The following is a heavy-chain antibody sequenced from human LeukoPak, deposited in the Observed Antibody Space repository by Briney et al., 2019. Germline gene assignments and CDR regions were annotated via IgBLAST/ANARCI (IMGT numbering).Heavy chain of an antibody. CDR3: AREQQYDSWSGNNWFDP. D-gene: IGHD3-3*01. CDR1: GYTFTSYD. CDR2: MNPNSGNT. Sequence: ASVKVSCKASGYTFTSYDINWVRQATGQGLEWMGWMNPNSGNTGYAQKFQGRVTMTRNTSISTAYMELSSLRSEDTAVYYCAREQQYDSWSGNNWFDPWGQGTLVTVSS. J-gene: IGHJ5*02. V-gene: IGHV1-8*01.